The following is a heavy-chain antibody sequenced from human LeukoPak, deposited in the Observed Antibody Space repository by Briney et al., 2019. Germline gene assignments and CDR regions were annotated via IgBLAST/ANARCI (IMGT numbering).Heavy chain of an antibody. CDR3: ARGIVVVTAIPAY. CDR1: GFTFSTFA. J-gene: IGHJ4*02. V-gene: IGHV3-23*01. CDR2: ISGSGGGT. D-gene: IGHD2-21*02. Sequence: PGGSLRLSCAASGFTFSTFAMSWVRQAPGKGLEWVSAISGSGGGTYYADSVKGRLTISRDNAKNTLYLQMNSLRAEDTAVYYCARGIVVVTAIPAYWGQGTLVTVSS.